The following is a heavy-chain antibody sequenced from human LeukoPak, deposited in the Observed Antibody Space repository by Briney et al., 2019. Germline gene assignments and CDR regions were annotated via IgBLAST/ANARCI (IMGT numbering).Heavy chain of an antibody. CDR2: MFNTGST. CDR3: ARGDSSGYHSYYFDY. V-gene: IGHV4-59*01. J-gene: IGHJ4*02. D-gene: IGHD5-18*01. CDR1: GGSISGYD. Sequence: PSETLSLTCTVSGGSISGYDWGWIRQPPGKGLEWISYMFNTGSTNYNPSLKSRVTMSVDTSKNQFSLKLSSVIAADTALYYCARGDSSGYHSYYFDYWGQGTLVTVSS.